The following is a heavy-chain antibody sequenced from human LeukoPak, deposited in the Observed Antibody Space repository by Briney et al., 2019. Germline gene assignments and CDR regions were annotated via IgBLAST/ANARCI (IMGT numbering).Heavy chain of an antibody. CDR2: ISGSTDST. CDR3: AKGSSYSTGWYVV. CDR1: GFSISTYA. Sequence: GGSLRLSCVASGFSISTYAMTWVRQAPGKELEWVSAISGSTDSTEYADSVKGRFTISKDKAKNTLYVQMNSLRAEDTAMYYCAKGSSYSTGWYVVWGQGTLVTVSS. D-gene: IGHD6-19*01. V-gene: IGHV3-23*01. J-gene: IGHJ4*02.